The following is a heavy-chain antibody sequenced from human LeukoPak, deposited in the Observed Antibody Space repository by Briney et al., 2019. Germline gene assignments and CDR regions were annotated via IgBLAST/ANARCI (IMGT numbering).Heavy chain of an antibody. J-gene: IGHJ4*02. CDR2: ISESGDKT. CDR3: AKQWVDC. D-gene: IGHD1-26*01. CDR1: GFTFSSYA. Sequence: GGSLRLSCAASGFTFSSYAMSWVRQAPGKGLEWVSAISESGDKTHYADSVKGRFTISRDNSQNTLYLQMNSLRAEDTALYYCAKQWVDCWGQGTLVTVSS. V-gene: IGHV3-23*01.